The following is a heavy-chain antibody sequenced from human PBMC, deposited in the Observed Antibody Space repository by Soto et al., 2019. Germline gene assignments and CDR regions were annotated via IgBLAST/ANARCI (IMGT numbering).Heavy chain of an antibody. CDR1: GGSISSSSYY. D-gene: IGHD4-17*01. CDR2: IYYSGST. Sequence: PSETLSLTCTVSGGSISSSSYYWGWIRQPPGKGLEWIGSIYYSGSTYYNPSLKSRVTISVDTSKNQFSLKLSSVTAADTAVYYCARQGPSALAYALYYFDYWGQGTLVTVSS. V-gene: IGHV4-39*01. CDR3: ARQGPSALAYALYYFDY. J-gene: IGHJ4*02.